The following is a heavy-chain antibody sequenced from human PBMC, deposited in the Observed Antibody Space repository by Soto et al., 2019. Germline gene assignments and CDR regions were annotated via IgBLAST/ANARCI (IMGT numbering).Heavy chain of an antibody. J-gene: IGHJ6*02. V-gene: IGHV1-69*02. CDR1: GGSFTNFI. CDR3: ASSRKDYYYYGMDV. D-gene: IGHD6-13*01. Sequence: QVHLVQSGAVVEKPGSSVKVSCKTSGGSFTNFIVTWVRQAPGQGLEWMGRIIPVLDVKYYAQKFQDRVTITADKSTNTAYMEVSSLRSEDTAVYYCASSRKDYYYYGMDVWGQGTTVTVSS. CDR2: IIPVLDVK.